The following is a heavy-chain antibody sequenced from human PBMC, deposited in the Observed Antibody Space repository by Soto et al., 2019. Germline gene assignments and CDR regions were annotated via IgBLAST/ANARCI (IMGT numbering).Heavy chain of an antibody. CDR3: ARPAGFGGNSPLDY. V-gene: IGHV5-51*01. D-gene: IGHD2-21*01. J-gene: IGHJ4*02. Sequence: LGESLKISCKGSGYSFTRYWIEWVRQMPGKGVEVIGIICPGNSDTKYGPAFQGQVTSSADKSINTAYLQWSRLKAANTVMYCWARPAGFGGNSPLDYWGQGALVTVSS. CDR1: GYSFTRYW. CDR2: ICPGNSDT.